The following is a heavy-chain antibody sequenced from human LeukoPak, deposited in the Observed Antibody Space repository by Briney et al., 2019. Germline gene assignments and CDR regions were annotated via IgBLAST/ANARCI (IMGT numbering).Heavy chain of an antibody. CDR1: DGSISSYY. Sequence: PSETLSLTCTVSDGSISSYYWSWIRQPPGKGLEWIGYIYYSGSTNYNPSLKSRVTISVDTSKNQFSLKLSSVTAADTAVYYCARDGPWYSSGYDYWGQGTLVTVSS. CDR3: ARDGPWYSSGYDY. CDR2: IYYSGST. V-gene: IGHV4-59*01. J-gene: IGHJ4*02. D-gene: IGHD6-19*01.